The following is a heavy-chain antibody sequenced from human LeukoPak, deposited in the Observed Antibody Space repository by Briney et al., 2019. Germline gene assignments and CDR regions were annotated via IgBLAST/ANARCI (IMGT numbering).Heavy chain of an antibody. D-gene: IGHD2/OR15-2a*01. Sequence: PGGSLRLSCAASGFTFSTYSMTWVRQAPGKGLEWVSYISSSGATVYYVDSVKGRFTISRDNARTSLYLQMNSLRAEDTAVYYCAKEGYYDEWGDYWGQGTPVTVSS. CDR1: GFTFSTYS. V-gene: IGHV3-48*04. J-gene: IGHJ4*02. CDR3: AKEGYYDEWGDY. CDR2: ISSSGATV.